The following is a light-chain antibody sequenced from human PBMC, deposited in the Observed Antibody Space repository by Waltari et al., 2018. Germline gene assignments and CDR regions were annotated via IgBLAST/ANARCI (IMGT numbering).Light chain of an antibody. V-gene: IGLV1-47*01. CDR2: FDE. Sequence: QQFPGRAPKLLIYFDEHRPSGVPDRFSAAKSGSSASLTISGRRPEDEADYHCAGWDDSLTGVVFGGGTKLTV. J-gene: IGLJ2*01. CDR3: AGWDDSLTGVV.